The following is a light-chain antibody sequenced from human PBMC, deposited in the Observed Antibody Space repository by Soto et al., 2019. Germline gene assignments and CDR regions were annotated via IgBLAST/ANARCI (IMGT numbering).Light chain of an antibody. J-gene: IGKJ4*01. CDR2: AAS. V-gene: IGKV1-5*01. CDR1: QTISSW. Sequence: DIQMTQSPSTLSASVGDRVTITCRASQTISSWLAWYQQKPGKAPKLLIYAASTLESGVSSRFSGSGSGAEFTLTISSLQPDDFATYYCQQYNHYSGLTFGGGTKVDIK. CDR3: QQYNHYSGLT.